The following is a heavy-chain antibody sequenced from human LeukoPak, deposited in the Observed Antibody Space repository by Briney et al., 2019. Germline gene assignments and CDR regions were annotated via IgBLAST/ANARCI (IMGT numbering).Heavy chain of an antibody. D-gene: IGHD3-22*01. CDR1: GDSFSTSY. Sequence: SETLSLTCAVSGDSFSTSYWSWIRQPAGKGLEWIGRIYTSGSTNYNPSLKSRVTMSIDTSKKQFSLKLSSVTAADTAVYYCARDLGYDSSGYHYWGQGTLVTVSS. CDR3: ARDLGYDSSGYHY. V-gene: IGHV4-4*07. CDR2: IYTSGST. J-gene: IGHJ4*02.